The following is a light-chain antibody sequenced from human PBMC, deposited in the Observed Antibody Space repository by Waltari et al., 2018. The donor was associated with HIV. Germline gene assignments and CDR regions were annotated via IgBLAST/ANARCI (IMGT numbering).Light chain of an antibody. CDR1: SSNIGRTY. CDR2: KND. J-gene: IGLJ3*02. CDR3: VAWDDSLSGLL. Sequence: QSVLTQPPSASGTPGQRVTISCSGSSSNIGRTYVYWFQQLPGTIPRLLIYKNDQRPSGVPDRFSGSKSGTSASLAISGLRSEDEADYSCVAWDDSLSGLLFGGGTKLTVL. V-gene: IGLV1-47*01.